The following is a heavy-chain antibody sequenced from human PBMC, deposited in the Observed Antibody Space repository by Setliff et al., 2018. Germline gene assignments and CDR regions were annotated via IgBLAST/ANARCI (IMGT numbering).Heavy chain of an antibody. CDR1: GASLSSGSYY. CDR3: AKEYVVISFVRNSHQHYGMDV. V-gene: IGHV4-61*09. CDR2: IYTNGAT. J-gene: IGHJ6*01. D-gene: IGHD2-21*01. Sequence: SETLSLTCTVSGASLSSGSYYWSRIRQSAGKGLEWIGHIYTNGATSYSPSLKSRVSISADTSKNVLSLRLTSVTAADTAVYYCAKEYVVISFVRNSHQHYGMDVWG.